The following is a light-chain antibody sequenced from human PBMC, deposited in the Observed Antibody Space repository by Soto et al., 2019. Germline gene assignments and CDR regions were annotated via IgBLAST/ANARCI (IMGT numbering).Light chain of an antibody. CDR1: SSNIGSKT. CDR3: AAWDDSLNGYG. CDR2: GSD. Sequence: QSVLTQPPSASGTPGQRVTISCSGSSSNIGSKTVNWYQQLPGTAPKLLIYGSDQRPSGVPDRFSGSKSGTSASLAISGLQSEDEAEYYCAAWDDSLNGYGFGTGTKVTVL. J-gene: IGLJ1*01. V-gene: IGLV1-44*01.